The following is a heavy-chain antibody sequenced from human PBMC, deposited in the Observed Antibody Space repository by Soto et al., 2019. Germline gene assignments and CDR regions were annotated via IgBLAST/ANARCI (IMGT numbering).Heavy chain of an antibody. V-gene: IGHV3-23*01. CDR2: ISGSGGST. CDR3: AKGNSWSPALVLDI. D-gene: IGHD1-7*01. Sequence: GGSLRLSCAASGFTFSSYAMNWVRQAPGKGLELVSAISGSGGSTYYADSVKGRFTISRDSSKNTLYLQMNSLRAEDTAVYYCAKGNSWSPALVLDIWGQGTMVTVSS. CDR1: GFTFSSYA. J-gene: IGHJ3*02.